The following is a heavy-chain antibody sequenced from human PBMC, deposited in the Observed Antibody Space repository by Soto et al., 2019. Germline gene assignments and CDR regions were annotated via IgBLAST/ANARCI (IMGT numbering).Heavy chain of an antibody. Sequence: QVQLQDSGPGLVKPSQTLSLTCTVSGGSFSSVDYYWSWIRQPPGKGLEWIGYIHYSGRTYYNPSLKSRLSLSINTSTNQSSLKLSSVTAADTAVYYCARYNNESSSYPAFDYWGQGNLVAVSS. V-gene: IGHV4-30-4*01. CDR3: ARYNNESSSYPAFDY. CDR1: GGSFSSVDYY. J-gene: IGHJ4*02. CDR2: IHYSGRT. D-gene: IGHD3-22*01.